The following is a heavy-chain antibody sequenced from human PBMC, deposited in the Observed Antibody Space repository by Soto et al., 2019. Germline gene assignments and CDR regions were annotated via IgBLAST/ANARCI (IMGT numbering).Heavy chain of an antibody. CDR2: IYYSGST. V-gene: IGHV4-31*03. J-gene: IGHJ5*02. Sequence: SETLSLTCTVSGGSISSGGYYWSWIRQHPGKGLEWIGYIYYSGSTYYNPSLKSRVTISVDTSKNQFSLKLSSVTAADTAVYYCARAKKGVAAAENWFDPWGQGTLVTVS. D-gene: IGHD6-13*01. CDR1: GGSISSGGYY. CDR3: ARAKKGVAAAENWFDP.